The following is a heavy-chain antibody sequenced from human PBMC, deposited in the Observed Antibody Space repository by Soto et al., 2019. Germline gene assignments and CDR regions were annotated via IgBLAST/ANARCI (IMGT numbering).Heavy chain of an antibody. CDR1: GGSVSSGSYY. V-gene: IGHV4-61*01. Sequence: SETLSLTCTVSGGSVSSGSYYWSWIRQPPGKGLEWIGYIYYSGSTNYNPSLKSRVTISVDTSKNQFSLKLSSVTAADTAVYYCATPYSSSWYDYYYGMDVWGQGTTVTVSS. J-gene: IGHJ6*02. D-gene: IGHD6-13*01. CDR2: IYYSGST. CDR3: ATPYSSSWYDYYYGMDV.